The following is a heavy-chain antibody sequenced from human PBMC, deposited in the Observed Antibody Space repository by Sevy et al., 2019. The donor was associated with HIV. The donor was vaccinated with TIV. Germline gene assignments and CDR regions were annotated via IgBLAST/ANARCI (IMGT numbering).Heavy chain of an antibody. CDR1: GFTFRSYS. D-gene: IGHD1-20*01. V-gene: IGHV3-21*01. J-gene: IGHJ6*02. Sequence: GESLKISCAASGFTFRSYSMNWVRQAPGRGLEWVSSITSSSSCIFYADSVKGRFTISRDNAKNSLFLQMNSLRAEDTAVYYCARPTSGLSEYEPLDNARFYGMDVWGQGTTVTVSS. CDR2: ITSSSSCI. CDR3: ARPTSGLSEYEPLDNARFYGMDV.